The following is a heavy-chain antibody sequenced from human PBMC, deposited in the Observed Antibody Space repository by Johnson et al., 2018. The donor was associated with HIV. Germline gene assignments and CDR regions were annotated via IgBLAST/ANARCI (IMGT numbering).Heavy chain of an antibody. CDR1: GFTFSSYW. Sequence: VQLVESGGGLVQPGGSLRLSCAASGFTFSSYWMSWVRQAPGKGLEWVANIKQDGSEKSYVDSVKGRFTISRDNTKNSVYLLMNSLRVEDTALYYCARAQLIFPKNAFDFWGQGTMVTVSS. D-gene: IGHD3-3*02. CDR3: ARAQLIFPKNAFDF. CDR2: IKQDGSEK. V-gene: IGHV3-7*01. J-gene: IGHJ3*01.